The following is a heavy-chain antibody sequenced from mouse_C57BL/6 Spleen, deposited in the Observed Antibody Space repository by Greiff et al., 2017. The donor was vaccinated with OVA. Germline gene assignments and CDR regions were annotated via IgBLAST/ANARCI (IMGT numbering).Heavy chain of an antibody. CDR1: GFTFSDYG. CDR3: ARRYGYDGAMDY. J-gene: IGHJ4*01. Sequence: VQLKESGGGLVKPGGSLKLSCAASGFTFSDYGMHWVRQAPEKGLEWVAYISSGSSTIYYADTVKGRFTISRDNAKNTLFLQMTSLRSEDTAMYYCARRYGYDGAMDYWGQGTSVTVSS. D-gene: IGHD2-2*01. V-gene: IGHV5-17*01. CDR2: ISSGSSTI.